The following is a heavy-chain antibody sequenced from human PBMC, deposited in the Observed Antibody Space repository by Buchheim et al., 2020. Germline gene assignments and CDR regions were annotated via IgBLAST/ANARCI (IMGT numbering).Heavy chain of an antibody. Sequence: EVQLVESGGGLVQPGGSLRLSCAASGFTFSSYSMNWVRQAPGKGLEWVSYISSSSSTIYYADSVKGRFTISRDNAKNSLYLQMNSLRDEDTAVYYCARDEGNRRTYSSGWYSSSIKYYYYYYGMDVWGQGTT. CDR3: ARDEGNRRTYSSGWYSSSIKYYYYYYGMDV. CDR2: ISSSSSTI. V-gene: IGHV3-48*02. J-gene: IGHJ6*02. D-gene: IGHD6-19*01. CDR1: GFTFSSYS.